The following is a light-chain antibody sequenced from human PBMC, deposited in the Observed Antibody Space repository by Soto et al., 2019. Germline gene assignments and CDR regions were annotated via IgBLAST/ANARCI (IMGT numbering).Light chain of an antibody. Sequence: EIVLTQSPGTLSLSPGERATLSCRASQSVSSSYLAWYQQKPGQAPRLLIYGASSRATGIPDRCSGSGSGTDFSLTISRLEPEDFAVYYCQEYGRSPRTFGQGTKVEI. CDR2: GAS. J-gene: IGKJ1*01. CDR3: QEYGRSPRT. V-gene: IGKV3-20*01. CDR1: QSVSSSY.